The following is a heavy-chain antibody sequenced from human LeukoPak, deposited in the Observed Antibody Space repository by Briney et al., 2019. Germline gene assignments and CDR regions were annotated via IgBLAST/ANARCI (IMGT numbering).Heavy chain of an antibody. Sequence: PGGSLRLSCAASGFTFSSYAMHWVRQAPGKGLEYVSAISSNGGSTYYANSVKGRFTISRDNAKNSLYLQMNSLRAEDTAVYYCAREPLVDWYSSSSGGGFDYWGQGTLVTVSS. CDR3: AREPLVDWYSSSSGGGFDY. CDR2: ISSNGGST. V-gene: IGHV3-64*01. CDR1: GFTFSSYA. J-gene: IGHJ4*02. D-gene: IGHD6-6*01.